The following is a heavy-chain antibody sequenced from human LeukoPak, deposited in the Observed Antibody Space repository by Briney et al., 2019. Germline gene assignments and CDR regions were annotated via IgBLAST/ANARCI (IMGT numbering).Heavy chain of an antibody. Sequence: GASVKVSCKASRYTFTSYDINWVRQATGQGLEWMGWMNPNSGNTGYAQKFQGRVTMTRNTSISTAYMELNSLRSEDTAVYYCVRRNYGGPRWFDPWGQGTLVTVSS. V-gene: IGHV1-8*01. CDR1: RYTFTSYD. J-gene: IGHJ5*02. CDR3: VRRNYGGPRWFDP. CDR2: MNPNSGNT. D-gene: IGHD4-23*01.